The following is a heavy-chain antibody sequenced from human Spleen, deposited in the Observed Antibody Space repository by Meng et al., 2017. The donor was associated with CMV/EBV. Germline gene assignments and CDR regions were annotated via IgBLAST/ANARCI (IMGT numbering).Heavy chain of an antibody. CDR3: ASGSYSEYSHYPSGYYGMDV. CDR2: IYHSGGT. Sequence: SETLSLTCTVSGYSISSGYYWGWIRQPPGKGLEWIGSIYHSGGTYYNPSLWSRVSISVDTSKNQFSLKLSSVTAADTAVYYCASGSYSEYSHYPSGYYGMDVWGQGTTVTVSS. D-gene: IGHD6-6*01. J-gene: IGHJ6*02. CDR1: GYSISSGYY. V-gene: IGHV4-38-2*02.